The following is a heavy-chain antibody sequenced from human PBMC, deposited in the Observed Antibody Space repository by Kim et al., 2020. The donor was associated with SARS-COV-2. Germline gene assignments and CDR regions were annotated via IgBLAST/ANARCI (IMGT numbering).Heavy chain of an antibody. D-gene: IGHD3-9*01. Sequence: AQKFQGRVTMTEDTSTDTAYMELSSLRSEDTAVYYWATGALPDIWAPFDYWGQGTLVTVSS. CDR3: ATGALPDIWAPFDY. V-gene: IGHV1-24*01. J-gene: IGHJ4*02.